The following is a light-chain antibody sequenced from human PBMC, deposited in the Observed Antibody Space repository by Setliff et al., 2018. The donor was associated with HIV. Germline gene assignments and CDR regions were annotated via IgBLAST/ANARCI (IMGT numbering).Light chain of an antibody. J-gene: IGLJ1*01. CDR1: CSDVGTYNY. V-gene: IGLV2-14*03. Sequence: ALTQPASVSGSPGQSTTISCTGTCSDVGTYNYVSWYQQHPGKAPKLIIYDASKRPSGVSNRFSGSKSGNTASLTISGLQAEDEADYYCSSYTSSSTYVFGTGTKVTVL. CDR2: DAS. CDR3: SSYTSSSTYV.